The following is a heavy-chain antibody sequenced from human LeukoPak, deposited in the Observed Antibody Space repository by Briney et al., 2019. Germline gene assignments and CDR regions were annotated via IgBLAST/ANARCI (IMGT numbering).Heavy chain of an antibody. Sequence: ASVKVSCKASGYTFTGNHMHWVRQAPGQGLEWVGWINPNSGGTNFAQKFRGRVTMTRDTSITTAYMELTRLKSDDTAVYYCARGGVRTAASSLGYWGQGTLVTVSS. CDR2: INPNSGGT. D-gene: IGHD6-13*01. CDR1: GYTFTGNH. V-gene: IGHV1-2*02. J-gene: IGHJ4*01. CDR3: ARGGVRTAASSLGY.